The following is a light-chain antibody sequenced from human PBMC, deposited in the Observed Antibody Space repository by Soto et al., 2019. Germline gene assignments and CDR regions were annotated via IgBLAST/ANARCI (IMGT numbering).Light chain of an antibody. CDR1: SSDVGGYNY. CDR2: GVS. CDR3: SSYTSSSTPIYV. V-gene: IGLV2-14*01. Sequence: QSVLTQPASVSGSPGQSITISCTGTSSDVGGYNYVSWYQQHPGKAPKLMIYGVSNRPSGVSNRFSGSKSGDTASLTISGLQAEDEADYYCSSYTSSSTPIYVFGTGTKVTVL. J-gene: IGLJ1*01.